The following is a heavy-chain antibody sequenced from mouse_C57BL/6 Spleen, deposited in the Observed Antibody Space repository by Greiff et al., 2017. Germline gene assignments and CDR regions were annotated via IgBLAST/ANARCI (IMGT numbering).Heavy chain of an antibody. J-gene: IGHJ2*01. V-gene: IGHV1-15*01. CDR2: IDPETGGT. CDR1: GYTFTDYE. CDR3: TRRYYGSSRFDY. Sequence: ESGAELVRPGASVTLSCKASGYTFTDYEMHWVKQTPVHGLEWIGAIDPETGGTAYNQKFKGKAILTADKSSSTAYMELRSLTSEDSAVYYCTRRYYGSSRFDYWGQGTTLTVSS. D-gene: IGHD1-1*01.